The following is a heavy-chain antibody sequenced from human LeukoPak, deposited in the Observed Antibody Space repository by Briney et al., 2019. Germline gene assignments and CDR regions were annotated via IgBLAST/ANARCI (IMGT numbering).Heavy chain of an antibody. CDR2: INPNGGRT. CDR3: ARGGMVRDRRHFQFDH. V-gene: IGHV1-46*01. Sequence: ASVKVSCKASGYTFTSYSMHCVRQAPGQGLEWMGIINPNGGRTIYAQKFQGRVTMTRDTSTSTVYMDLTSLRSEDTAVYYCARGGMVRDRRHFQFDHWGQGTLVTVSS. CDR1: GYTFTSYS. D-gene: IGHD3-10*01. J-gene: IGHJ4*02.